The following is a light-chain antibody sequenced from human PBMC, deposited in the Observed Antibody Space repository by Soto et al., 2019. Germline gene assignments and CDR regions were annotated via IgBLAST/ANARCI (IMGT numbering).Light chain of an antibody. Sequence: QSVLTQPPSASGTPGQRVTISCSGSSSNIGSNTVNWYQHLPGTAPRLLMYNDNQRPSGVPDRFSGSESGTSASLAISGLQYEDEADYYCAAWDDSLNGVIFGGGTQLTVL. CDR2: NDN. CDR3: AAWDDSLNGVI. V-gene: IGLV1-44*01. CDR1: SSNIGSNT. J-gene: IGLJ2*01.